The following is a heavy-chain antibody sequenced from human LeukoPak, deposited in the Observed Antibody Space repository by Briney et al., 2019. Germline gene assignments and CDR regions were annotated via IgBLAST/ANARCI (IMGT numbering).Heavy chain of an antibody. CDR3: ARRWNYGRNYYIDV. J-gene: IGHJ6*03. D-gene: IGHD1-7*01. Sequence: SETLSLTCAVYGGSFSNYYWSWIRQPPGKGLEWIGEINDSGRINYNPSLLSRVTVSVDPPKNQFSLSLTSVTATDTAVYYCARRWNYGRNYYIDVWGKGATVSVSS. CDR2: INDSGRI. CDR1: GGSFSNYY. V-gene: IGHV4-34*01.